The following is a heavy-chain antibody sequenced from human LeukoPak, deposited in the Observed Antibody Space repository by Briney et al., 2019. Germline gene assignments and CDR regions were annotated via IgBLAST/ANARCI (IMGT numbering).Heavy chain of an antibody. Sequence: PGGSLRLSCAASGFTFSSYWMHWVRQAPGKGLVWVSRINTDGISTNYADSVEGRFTISRDNSKNTLYLQMNSLRAEDTAVYYCAKDSPAAYFDYWGQGTLVTVSS. CDR3: AKDSPAAYFDY. J-gene: IGHJ4*02. CDR2: INTDGIST. CDR1: GFTFSSYW. D-gene: IGHD2-2*01. V-gene: IGHV3-74*01.